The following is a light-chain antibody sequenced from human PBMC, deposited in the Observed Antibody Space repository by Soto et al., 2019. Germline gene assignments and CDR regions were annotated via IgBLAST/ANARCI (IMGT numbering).Light chain of an antibody. J-gene: IGKJ1*01. CDR3: QQYNNWPWT. CDR2: GAS. V-gene: IGKV3-15*01. CDR1: QSVSID. Sequence: IVLTQSPATLSLSPGERATLSCRASQSVSIDLAWYQQKPGQAPRLLIYGASTRATGIPARFSGSGSGTEFTLTISSLQSEDFAVYYCQQYNNWPWTFGQGTKVDIK.